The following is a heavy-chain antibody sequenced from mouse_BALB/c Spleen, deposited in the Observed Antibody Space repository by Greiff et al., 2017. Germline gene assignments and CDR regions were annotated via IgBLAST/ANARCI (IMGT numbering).Heavy chain of an antibody. J-gene: IGHJ2*01. Sequence: EVKLVESGPGLVKPSQSLSLTCTVTGYSITSDYAWNWIRQFPGNKLEWMGYISYSGSTSYNPSLKSRISITRDTSKNQFFLQLNSVTTEDTATYYCAREGYYGSRRYFDYWGQGTTLTVSS. CDR1: GYSITSDYA. CDR2: ISYSGST. V-gene: IGHV3-2*02. CDR3: AREGYYGSRRYFDY. D-gene: IGHD1-1*01.